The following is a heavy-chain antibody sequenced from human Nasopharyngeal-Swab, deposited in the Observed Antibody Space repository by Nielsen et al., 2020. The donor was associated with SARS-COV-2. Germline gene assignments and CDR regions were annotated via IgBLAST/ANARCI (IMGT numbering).Heavy chain of an antibody. CDR2: IKQDGSEK. V-gene: IGHV3-7*01. J-gene: IGHJ6*02. Sequence: GGSLRLSCAASGFSFSSYWMNWVRQAPGKGLEWVANIKQDGSEKYYVDSVEGRFTISRDNAKNSLYLQMNSLRAEDTAVYYCARGPGAVRFLEWLPNYYYYGMDVWGQGTTVTVSS. D-gene: IGHD3-3*01. CDR1: GFSFSSYW. CDR3: ARGPGAVRFLEWLPNYYYYGMDV.